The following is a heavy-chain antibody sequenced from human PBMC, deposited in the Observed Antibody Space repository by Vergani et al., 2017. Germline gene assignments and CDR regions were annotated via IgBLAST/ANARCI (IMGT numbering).Heavy chain of an antibody. CDR3: AREGVPRCCIVGAPDF. D-gene: IGHD1-26*01. J-gene: IGHJ4*02. Sequence: EVQLVESGGDFVQPGGSLTLSCAASGFNVGHYWMSWVRQAPGKGLEWVANIKEDGTEKYYLDSVKGRFTISRDIAENSIYLEMNSLRVEDTAVYYCAREGVPRCCIVGAPDFWCQGTQVTVSS. CDR1: GFNVGHYW. V-gene: IGHV3-7*01. CDR2: IKEDGTEK.